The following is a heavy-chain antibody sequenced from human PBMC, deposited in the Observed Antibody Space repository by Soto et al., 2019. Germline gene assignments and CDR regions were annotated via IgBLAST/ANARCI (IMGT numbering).Heavy chain of an antibody. J-gene: IGHJ4*02. CDR2: IYPGDSDT. CDR3: ARRRYCSGGSCRNFGY. D-gene: IGHD2-15*01. Sequence: PGESLKISCKGSGYSFTSYWIGWVRQMPGKGLEWMGIIYPGDSDTRYSPSFQGQVTISADKSISTAYLQWSSLKASDTAMYYCARRRYCSGGSCRNFGYWGQGTLVTVSS. V-gene: IGHV5-51*01. CDR1: GYSFTSYW.